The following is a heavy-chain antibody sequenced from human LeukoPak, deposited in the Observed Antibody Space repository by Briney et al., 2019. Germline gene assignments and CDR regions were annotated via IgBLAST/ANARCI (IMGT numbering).Heavy chain of an antibody. V-gene: IGHV1-8*01. CDR1: GYTFTSYD. CDR2: MNPSSANT. J-gene: IGHJ4*02. CDR3: ARGRGYCTNGVCHRRFDY. Sequence: ASVKVSCKASGYTFTSYDINWVRQATGQGLEWMGWMNPSSANTGYAQKFQGSVTMTRNTSISTAYMELSSLRSEDTAVYYCARGRGYCTNGVCHRRFDYWGQGTLVTVSS. D-gene: IGHD2-8*01.